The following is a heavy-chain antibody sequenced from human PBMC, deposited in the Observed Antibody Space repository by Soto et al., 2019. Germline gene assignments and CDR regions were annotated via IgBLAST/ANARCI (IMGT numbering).Heavy chain of an antibody. V-gene: IGHV1-69*13. J-gene: IGHJ4*02. Sequence: SVKVSCKASGGTISSYAISWVRQAPGQVLEWMVGFFPIFVTANYAQKFQGRVTITADESTSTAYMELSSLRSEDTAVYYCARPYSGYDFRQFDYWGQGTLVTVSS. CDR3: ARPYSGYDFRQFDY. CDR1: GGTISSYA. CDR2: FFPIFVTA. D-gene: IGHD5-12*01.